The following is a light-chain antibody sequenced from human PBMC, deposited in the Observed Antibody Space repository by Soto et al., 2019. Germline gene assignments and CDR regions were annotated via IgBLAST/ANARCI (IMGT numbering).Light chain of an antibody. CDR1: QGIGDT. V-gene: IGKV3-20*01. CDR3: QQYGTSPLT. Sequence: EIVMTQSPATLSVSPGEGATLSCRASQGIGDTLAWYQQKPGQAPRLLIYGASRRATGIADRFSGSGSGTDFTLTISRLEPEDFAVYYCQQYGTSPLTFGGGTKVDIK. J-gene: IGKJ4*01. CDR2: GAS.